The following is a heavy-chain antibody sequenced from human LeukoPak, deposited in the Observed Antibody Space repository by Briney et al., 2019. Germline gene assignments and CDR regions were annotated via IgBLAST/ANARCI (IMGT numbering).Heavy chain of an antibody. CDR2: IYYSGST. Sequence: SETLSLTCTVSGGSISSYYWSWIRQPPGKGLEWIGYIYYSGSTNYNPSLKSRVTISVDTSKNQFSLKLSSVTAADTAVYYCARGRITIFGVRVYYYYMDVWGKGTTVTVSS. D-gene: IGHD3-3*01. J-gene: IGHJ6*03. V-gene: IGHV4-59*12. CDR1: GGSISSYY. CDR3: ARGRITIFGVRVYYYYMDV.